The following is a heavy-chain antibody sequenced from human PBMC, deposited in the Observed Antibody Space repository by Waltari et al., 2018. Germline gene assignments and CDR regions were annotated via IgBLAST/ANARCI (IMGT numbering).Heavy chain of an antibody. J-gene: IGHJ3*02. Sequence: EVQLVESGGGLVQPGGSLRLSCAASGFSLSSYEMNWVRQAPGKGLELLSCISSSSITYYADSVKGRFTISRDNAKNSLHLQMNSLRDDDTAVYYCAEEGPLDAFDIWGQGTMVTVSS. CDR1: GFSLSSYE. CDR3: AEEGPLDAFDI. V-gene: IGHV3-48*03. CDR2: ISSSSIT.